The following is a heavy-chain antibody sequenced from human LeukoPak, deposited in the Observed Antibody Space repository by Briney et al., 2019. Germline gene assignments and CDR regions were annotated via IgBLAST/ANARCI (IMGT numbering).Heavy chain of an antibody. CDR2: MNPNSGNT. CDR1: GYTFTSYD. V-gene: IGHV1-8*03. Sequence: ASVKVSCKASGYTFTSYDINWVRQATGQGLEWMGWMNPNSGNTGYAQKFQGRVTITRNTSISTAYMELSSLRSEDTAVYYCARVYRSSSWLFDYWGQGTLVTVSS. J-gene: IGHJ4*02. D-gene: IGHD6-13*01. CDR3: ARVYRSSSWLFDY.